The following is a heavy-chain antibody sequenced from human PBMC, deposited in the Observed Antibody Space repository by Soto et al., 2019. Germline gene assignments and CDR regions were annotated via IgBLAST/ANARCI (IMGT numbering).Heavy chain of an antibody. CDR2: ISSSSSYI. V-gene: IGHV3-21*01. Sequence: GGSLRLSCAASGFTFSSYSMNWVRQAPGKGLEWVSSISSSSSYIYYADSVKGRFTISRDNAKNSLYLQMNSLRAEDTAVYYCARDLGYNWNYLFYWGQGTLVTVSS. CDR1: GFTFSSYS. CDR3: ARDLGYNWNYLFY. D-gene: IGHD1-7*01. J-gene: IGHJ4*02.